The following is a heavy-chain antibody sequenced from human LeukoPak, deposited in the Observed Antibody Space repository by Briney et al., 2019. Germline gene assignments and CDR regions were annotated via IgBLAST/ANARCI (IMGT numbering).Heavy chain of an antibody. CDR3: ARAGLGGSLQYNWFDP. V-gene: IGHV1-69*04. J-gene: IGHJ5*02. Sequence: SVKVSCKASGGTFSSYAISWVRQAPGQGLEWMGRTIPILGIANYAQKFQGRVTITADKSTSTAYMELSSLRSEDTAVYYCARAGLGGSLQYNWFDPWGQGTLVTVSS. CDR2: TIPILGIA. D-gene: IGHD3-16*01. CDR1: GGTFSSYA.